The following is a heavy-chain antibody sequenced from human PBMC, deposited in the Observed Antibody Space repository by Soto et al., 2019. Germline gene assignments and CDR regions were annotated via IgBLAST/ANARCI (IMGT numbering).Heavy chain of an antibody. J-gene: IGHJ4*02. CDR3: ARHYYDSSGYYSGRAEFDY. Sequence: ASVKVSCKASGYTFTSYAMHWVRQAPGQRLEWMGWINAGNGNTKYSQKFQGRVTITRDTSASTAYMELSSLRSEDTAVYYCARHYYDSSGYYSGRAEFDYWGQGTLVTVSS. D-gene: IGHD3-22*01. V-gene: IGHV1-3*01. CDR2: INAGNGNT. CDR1: GYTFTSYA.